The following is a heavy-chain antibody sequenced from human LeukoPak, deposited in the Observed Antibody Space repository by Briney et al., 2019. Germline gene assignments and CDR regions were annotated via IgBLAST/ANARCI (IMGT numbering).Heavy chain of an antibody. CDR3: ARHLRSGAVDY. Sequence: SETLSLTCTVSGGSISGYYWSWIRQPPGKGLEWIGEINHSGSTNYNPSLKSRVTISVDTSKNQFSLKLSSVTAADTAVYYCARHLRSGAVDYWGQGTLVTVSS. CDR2: INHSGST. V-gene: IGHV4-34*01. CDR1: GGSISGYY. J-gene: IGHJ4*02. D-gene: IGHD4-17*01.